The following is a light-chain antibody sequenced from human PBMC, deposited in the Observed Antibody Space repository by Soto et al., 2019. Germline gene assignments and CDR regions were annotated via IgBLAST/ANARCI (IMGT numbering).Light chain of an antibody. Sequence: QAVVTQEPSLTVSPGGTVILTCDSSTGAVTGSHYPYWFQQKAGQAPRTLIYDTYNKQSWTPARFSGSLLGGKAALTLSGAQPEDEADYYCLVVYSDAWVFGGGPKLTVL. J-gene: IGLJ3*02. V-gene: IGLV7-46*01. CDR1: TGAVTGSHY. CDR3: LVVYSDAWV. CDR2: DTY.